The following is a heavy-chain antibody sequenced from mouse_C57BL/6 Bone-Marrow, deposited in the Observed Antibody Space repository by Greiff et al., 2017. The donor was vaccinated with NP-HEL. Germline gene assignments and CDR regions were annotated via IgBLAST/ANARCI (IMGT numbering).Heavy chain of an antibody. J-gene: IGHJ2*01. CDR1: GYSITSGYY. D-gene: IGHD1-1*01. CDR2: ISYDGSN. CDR3: AGITTVVPFDY. Sequence: EVQLQQSGPGLVKPSQSLSLTCSVTGYSITSGYYWNWIRQFPGNKLEWMGYISYDGSNNYNPSLKNRISITRDTSKNQFFLKLNSVTTEDTATYYCAGITTVVPFDYWGQGTTLTVSS. V-gene: IGHV3-6*01.